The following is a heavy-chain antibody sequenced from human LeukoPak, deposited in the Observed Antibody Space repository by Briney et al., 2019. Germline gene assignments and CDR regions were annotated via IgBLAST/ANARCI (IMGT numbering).Heavy chain of an antibody. CDR1: GFTFTSYA. Sequence: GGSLRLSCAASGFTFTSYAMSWVRQAPGKGLEWVSYISSSGSIIYYADSVKGRFTISRDNAKNSLYLQMNSLRAEDTAVYYCAREGTVTMDYYFDYWGQGTLVTVSS. J-gene: IGHJ4*02. D-gene: IGHD4-17*01. CDR2: ISSSGSII. CDR3: AREGTVTMDYYFDY. V-gene: IGHV3-48*03.